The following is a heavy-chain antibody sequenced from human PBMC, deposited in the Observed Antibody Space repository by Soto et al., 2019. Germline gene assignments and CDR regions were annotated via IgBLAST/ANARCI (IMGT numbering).Heavy chain of an antibody. CDR2: INHSGNT. Sequence: QVQLQQWGAGLLKPSETLSLTCAVYGGSFSGYYWSWIRQPPGKGLEWIGEINHSGNTNYNPSLKSRVTISVDTSKNQFSLKLSSVTAADTAVYYCARRPTDIVVVPAAPTGFDYWGQGTLVTVSS. CDR1: GGSFSGYY. J-gene: IGHJ4*02. V-gene: IGHV4-34*01. D-gene: IGHD2-2*01. CDR3: ARRPTDIVVVPAAPTGFDY.